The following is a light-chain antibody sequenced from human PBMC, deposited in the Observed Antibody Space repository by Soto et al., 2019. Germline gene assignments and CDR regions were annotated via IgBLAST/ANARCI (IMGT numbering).Light chain of an antibody. V-gene: IGKV3-20*01. CDR2: GAS. Sequence: EIVLTQSPGTLSLSPGERATLSCRASQSVSTYLAWYQQRPGQAPSLLMYGASQRATGIPDRFSGSGSGTHFTLTISRLEPEDFVVYYCQHYKAFGGGTKVDIK. CDR3: QHYKA. J-gene: IGKJ4*01. CDR1: QSVSTY.